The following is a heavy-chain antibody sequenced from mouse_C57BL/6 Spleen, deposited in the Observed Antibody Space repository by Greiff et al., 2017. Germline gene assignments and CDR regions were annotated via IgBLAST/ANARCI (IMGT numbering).Heavy chain of an antibody. CDR1: GFTFSDYG. D-gene: IGHD2-1*01. Sequence: EVQLVESGGGLVKPGGSLKLSCAASGFTFSDYGMHWVRQAPEKGLEWVAYISSGSSTIYYADTVKGRFTISRDNAKNTLFLQMTSLRSEDTAMYYCARPIYYGNHYAMDYWGQGTSVTVSS. V-gene: IGHV5-17*01. CDR3: ARPIYYGNHYAMDY. CDR2: ISSGSSTI. J-gene: IGHJ4*01.